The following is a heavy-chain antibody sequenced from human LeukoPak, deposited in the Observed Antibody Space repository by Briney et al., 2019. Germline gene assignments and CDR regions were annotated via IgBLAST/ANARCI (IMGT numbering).Heavy chain of an antibody. CDR2: ISGSGGST. CDR3: AGVSPINYDDGMDV. D-gene: IGHD2-8*01. Sequence: GGSLTLSCAAYGFTFSGYAMSWVRQAPGKGLEWVSAISGSGGSTYYADSVKGRFTIARDNSKNTLYLQMNSLRAEDAAVYYSAGVSPINYDDGMDVWGQGTTVTVSS. J-gene: IGHJ6*02. V-gene: IGHV3-23*01. CDR1: GFTFSGYA.